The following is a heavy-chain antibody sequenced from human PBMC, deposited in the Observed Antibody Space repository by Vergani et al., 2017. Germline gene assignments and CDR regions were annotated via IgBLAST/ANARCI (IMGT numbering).Heavy chain of an antibody. CDR1: GYTFTSYG. D-gene: IGHD6-19*01. Sequence: QVQLVQSGAEVKKPGASVKVSCKASGYTFTSYGISWVRQAPGQGLEWMGWISAYNGNTNYAQKLQGRVTMTTDTSTSTAYMELRSLRSDDTAVYYCARVRLEASGWSNFYYYYGMDVWGQGTTVTVSS. CDR3: ARVRLEASGWSNFYYYYGMDV. CDR2: ISAYNGNT. J-gene: IGHJ6*02. V-gene: IGHV1-18*01.